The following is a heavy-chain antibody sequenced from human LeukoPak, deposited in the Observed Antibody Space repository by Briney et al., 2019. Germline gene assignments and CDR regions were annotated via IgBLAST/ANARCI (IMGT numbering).Heavy chain of an antibody. CDR3: AKGEVTMIVVAEV. D-gene: IGHD3-22*01. J-gene: IGHJ4*02. CDR2: INGSGGST. CDR1: GFTFSSYA. Sequence: GGSLRLSCAASGFTFSSYAMSWVRQAPGKGLEWVSAINGSGGSTYYADSVKGRFTISRDNSKNTLYLQMNSQRAEDTAVYYCAKGEVTMIVVAEVWGQGTLVTVSS. V-gene: IGHV3-23*01.